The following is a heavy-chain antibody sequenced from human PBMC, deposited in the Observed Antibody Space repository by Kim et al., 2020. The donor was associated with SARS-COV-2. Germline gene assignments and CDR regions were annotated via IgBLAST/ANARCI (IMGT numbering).Heavy chain of an antibody. CDR1: GFTFSNSY. D-gene: IGHD2-15*01. CDR3: RKEGYDQRGGS. Sequence: GGSLRPSCVASGFTFSNSYMTWVRQAPGKGLEWVANMYRNGSTYYDVASVRGRFIFSSDYTKNVLFLQISIMGDEDTVFYYCRKEGYDQRGGSRGPGTL. V-gene: IGHV3-7*03. CDR2: MYRNGSTY. J-gene: IGHJ1*01.